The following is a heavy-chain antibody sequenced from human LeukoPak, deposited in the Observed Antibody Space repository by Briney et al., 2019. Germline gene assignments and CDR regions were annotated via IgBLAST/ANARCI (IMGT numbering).Heavy chain of an antibody. D-gene: IGHD2-15*01. CDR3: VRERYSSGPDGFDI. CDR2: IDSGGSNT. Sequence: PGGSLRLSCAVSGFTFSRHWMHWVRQAPGKGLVWVSRIDSGGSNTRYADSVKGRFTVSRDNAKNTVYLQMNSLRAEDTAAYYCVRERYSSGPDGFDIWGQGTMVTVSS. CDR1: GFTFSRHW. V-gene: IGHV3-74*01. J-gene: IGHJ3*02.